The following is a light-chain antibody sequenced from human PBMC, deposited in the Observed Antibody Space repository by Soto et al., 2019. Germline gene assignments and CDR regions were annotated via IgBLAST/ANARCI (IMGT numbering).Light chain of an antibody. V-gene: IGKV1-9*01. Sequence: DIKMTQSPSSLSASAGDRVTITCRASQGISSYLAWYQQKPGKAPKLLIYAASTLQSGVPSRFSGSGSGTEFTLAISSLQPEEFATYYCQQLNSYPITVGHGTRLEIK. CDR3: QQLNSYPIT. J-gene: IGKJ5*01. CDR1: QGISSY. CDR2: AAS.